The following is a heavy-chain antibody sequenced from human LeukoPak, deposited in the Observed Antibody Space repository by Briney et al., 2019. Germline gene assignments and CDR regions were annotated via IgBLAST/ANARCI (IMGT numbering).Heavy chain of an antibody. Sequence: PSETLPLTCAVYGGSFSGYYWSWIRQPPGKGLEWIGEINHSGSTNYNPSLKSRVTISVDTSKNQFSLKLSSVTAADTAVYYCAREYCSSTSCYGPDGMDVWGQGTTVTVSS. D-gene: IGHD2-2*01. CDR1: GGSFSGYY. J-gene: IGHJ6*02. V-gene: IGHV4-34*01. CDR3: AREYCSSTSCYGPDGMDV. CDR2: INHSGST.